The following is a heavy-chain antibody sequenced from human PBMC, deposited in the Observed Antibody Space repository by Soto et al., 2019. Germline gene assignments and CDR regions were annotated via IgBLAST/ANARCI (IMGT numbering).Heavy chain of an antibody. J-gene: IGHJ6*02. CDR1: GSTFRSYA. V-gene: IGHV3-30-3*01. CDR2: ISHDGSNK. CDR3: ARGDREDIAVVIGVRPGEYGVDV. D-gene: IGHD2-15*01. Sequence: GGSLRLSCAASGSTFRSYAMHWVRQAPGKGLECVAVISHDGSNKFYRDYVKGRFTISRDNSKNTLYLQINSLRYEDTAVYYCARGDREDIAVVIGVRPGEYGVDVWGQGTTVTVSS.